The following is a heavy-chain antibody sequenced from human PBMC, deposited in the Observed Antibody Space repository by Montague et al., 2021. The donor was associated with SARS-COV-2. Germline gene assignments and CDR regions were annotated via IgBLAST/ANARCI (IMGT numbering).Heavy chain of an antibody. J-gene: IGHJ6*02. CDR1: GASISSRSYY. CDR2: IYHSGST. D-gene: IGHD1-26*01. Sequence: SETLSLTCTVSGASISSRSYYWGWIRQPPGKGLEWIGSIYHSGSTYYNPSLKSRVTISVDTSKNQFSLKLSSVTATDTAVYYSWGGVGAPYYYYGMDVWGQGTTVTVSS. V-gene: IGHV4-39*03. CDR3: WGGVGAPYYYYGMDV.